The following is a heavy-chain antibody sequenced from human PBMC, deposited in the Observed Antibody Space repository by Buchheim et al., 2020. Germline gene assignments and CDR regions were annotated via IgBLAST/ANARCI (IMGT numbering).Heavy chain of an antibody. CDR1: GFTFSSYA. D-gene: IGHD3-10*01. CDR3: AKDRFGYGVRYYFDY. Sequence: QVQLVESGGGVVQPGRSLRLSCAASGFTFSSYAMHWVRQAPGKGLEWVAVISYDGSNKYYADSVKGRFTISRDNSKNTLYLQMNSLRAEDTAVYYCAKDRFGYGVRYYFDYWGQGTL. CDR2: ISYDGSNK. V-gene: IGHV3-30-3*01. J-gene: IGHJ4*02.